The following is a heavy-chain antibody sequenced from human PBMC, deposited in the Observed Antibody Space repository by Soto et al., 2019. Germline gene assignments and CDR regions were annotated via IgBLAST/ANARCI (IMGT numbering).Heavy chain of an antibody. D-gene: IGHD5-12*01. J-gene: IGHJ4*02. V-gene: IGHV4-30-4*01. CDR3: ARGYSGYDFRLDY. CDR2: IYYSGST. CDR1: GGSISSGDYY. Sequence: SETLSLTCTVSGGSISSGDYYWSWIRQPPGKGLEWIGYIYYSGSTYYNPSLKSRVTISVDTSKNQFSLKLSSVTAADTAVYYCARGYSGYDFRLDYWGQGTLVTVSS.